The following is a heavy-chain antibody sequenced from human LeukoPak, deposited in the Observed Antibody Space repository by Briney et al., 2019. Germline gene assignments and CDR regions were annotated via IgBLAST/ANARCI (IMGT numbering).Heavy chain of an antibody. Sequence: GGSLRLSCAASGFSFGDYAMHWVRQAPGKGLEWVAGVNWNSAYIGYGDSMKGRVTIYRDNAKKYMYLQMNGLRVEDMALYYCARDGGGEYSYGYPLDYWGQGTLVTVSS. V-gene: IGHV3-9*03. CDR2: VNWNSAYI. CDR3: ARDGGGEYSYGYPLDY. D-gene: IGHD5-18*01. J-gene: IGHJ4*02. CDR1: GFSFGDYA.